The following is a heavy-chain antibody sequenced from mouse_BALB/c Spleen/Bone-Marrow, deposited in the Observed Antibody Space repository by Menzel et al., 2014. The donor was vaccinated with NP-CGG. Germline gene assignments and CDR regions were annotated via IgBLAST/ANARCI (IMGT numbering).Heavy chain of an antibody. CDR3: ARDRELSYAMDY. V-gene: IGHV2-9*02. D-gene: IGHD3-1*01. Sequence: VKLMESGPGLVAPSQSLSITCTVSGFSLTSYGVHWVRQPPGKGLEWLGVIWAGGSTNYNSALMSRLSISKDNSKSQVFLKMNSLQTDDTAMYYCARDRELSYAMDYWSQGTSVTVSS. J-gene: IGHJ4*01. CDR1: GFSLTSYG. CDR2: IWAGGST.